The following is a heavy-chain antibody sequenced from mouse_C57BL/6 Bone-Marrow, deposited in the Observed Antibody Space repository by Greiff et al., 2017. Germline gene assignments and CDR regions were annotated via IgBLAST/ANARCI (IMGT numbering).Heavy chain of an antibody. CDR3: ARGAYYCGSSPFAY. D-gene: IGHD1-1*01. V-gene: IGHV1-85*01. J-gene: IGHJ3*01. Sequence: VQLQQSGPELVKPGASVKLSCKASGYTFTSYDINWVKQRPGQGLEWIGWIYPRDGSTKYNEKFKGKATLTVDTSSSSAYMELHSLTSEDSAVYFCARGAYYCGSSPFAYWGQGTLVTVSA. CDR2: IYPRDGST. CDR1: GYTFTSYD.